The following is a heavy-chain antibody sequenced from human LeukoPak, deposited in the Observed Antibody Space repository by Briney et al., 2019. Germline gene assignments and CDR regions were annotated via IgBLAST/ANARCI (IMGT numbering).Heavy chain of an antibody. D-gene: IGHD2-2*01. J-gene: IGHJ4*02. CDR2: IWYDGSNK. Sequence: PGRSLRLSCAASGFTFSSYGMHWVRQAPGKGLEWVAVIWYDGSNKYYVDSVKGRFTISRDNSKNTLYLQMNSLRAEDTAVYYCASQIVPAANFDYWGQGTLVTVSS. CDR1: GFTFSSYG. CDR3: ASQIVPAANFDY. V-gene: IGHV3-33*01.